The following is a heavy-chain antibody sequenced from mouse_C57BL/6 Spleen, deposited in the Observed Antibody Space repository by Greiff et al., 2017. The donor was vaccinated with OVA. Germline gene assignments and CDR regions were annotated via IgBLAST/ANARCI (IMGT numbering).Heavy chain of an antibody. J-gene: IGHJ2*01. CDR3: ITTVVANFDY. CDR1: GFNIKDYY. V-gene: IGHV14-2*01. D-gene: IGHD1-1*01. Sequence: EVHLVESGAELVKPGASVKLSCTASGFNIKDYYMHWVKQRTEQGLEWIGRIDPEDGETKYAPKFQGKATITADTSSNTAYLQLSSLTSEDTAVYYCITTVVANFDYWGQGTTLTVSS. CDR2: IDPEDGET.